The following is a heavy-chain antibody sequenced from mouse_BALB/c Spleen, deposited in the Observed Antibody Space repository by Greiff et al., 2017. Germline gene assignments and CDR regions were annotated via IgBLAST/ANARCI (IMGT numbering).Heavy chain of an antibody. CDR1: GFSLTSYD. V-gene: IGHV2-9-2*01. J-gene: IGHJ3*01. Sequence: VQLKESGPGLVAPSQSLSITCTVSGFSLTSYDISWIRQPPGKGLEWLGVIWTGGGTNYNSAFMSRLSISKDNSKSQVFLKMNSLQTDDTAIYYCVRDDDGAWFAYWGQGTLVTVSA. CDR3: VRDDDGAWFAY. D-gene: IGHD2-12*01. CDR2: IWTGGGT.